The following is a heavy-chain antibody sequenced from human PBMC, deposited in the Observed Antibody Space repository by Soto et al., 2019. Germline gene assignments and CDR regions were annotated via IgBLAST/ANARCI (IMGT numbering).Heavy chain of an antibody. D-gene: IGHD3-3*01. CDR2: ISSSSSAI. CDR1: GFSISGYA. Sequence: EVQLVESGGGLVQPGGSLRLSCSASGFSISGYALNWVRQAPGKGPEWVSYISSSSSAIDYAGSVKGRFPISRDNGKNSLYLQMNSLSAEDTSVYYWARDLRRGYNFGYYMDVWGKGTMVTVSS. CDR3: ARDLRRGYNFGYYMDV. J-gene: IGHJ6*03. V-gene: IGHV3-48*01.